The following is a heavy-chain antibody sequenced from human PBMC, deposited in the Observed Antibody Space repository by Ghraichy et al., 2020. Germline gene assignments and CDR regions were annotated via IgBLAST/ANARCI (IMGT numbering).Heavy chain of an antibody. J-gene: IGHJ4*02. CDR3: ARQGDGPDY. D-gene: IGHD3-16*01. V-gene: IGHV4-39*01. Sequence: SETLSLTCTVSGGSISSSSYYWGWIRQPPGKGLEWIGSIYYSGSTYYNPSLKSRVTISVDTSKNQFSLKLSSVTAADTAVYYCARQGDGPDYWGQGTLVTVSS. CDR2: IYYSGST. CDR1: GGSISSSSYY.